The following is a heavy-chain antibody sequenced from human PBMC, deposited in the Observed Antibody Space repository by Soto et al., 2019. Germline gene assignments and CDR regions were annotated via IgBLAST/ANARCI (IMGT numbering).Heavy chain of an antibody. D-gene: IGHD4-17*01. Sequence: QVQLVESGGGVVQPGRSLRLSCAASGFTFSSYAMHWVRQAPGKGLEWVAVISYDGSNKYYADSVKGRFTISRDNSKNTLYLQMNSLRAEDTAVYYCARDRSAVTTTDFDYWGQGTLVTVSS. V-gene: IGHV3-30-3*01. CDR3: ARDRSAVTTTDFDY. CDR1: GFTFSSYA. CDR2: ISYDGSNK. J-gene: IGHJ4*02.